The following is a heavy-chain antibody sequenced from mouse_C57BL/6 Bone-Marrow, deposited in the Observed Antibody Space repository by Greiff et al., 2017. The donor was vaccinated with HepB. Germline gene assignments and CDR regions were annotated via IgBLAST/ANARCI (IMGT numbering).Heavy chain of an antibody. V-gene: IGHV1-50*01. D-gene: IGHD1-1*01. CDR3: ARRKFITTDYAMDY. CDR2: IDPSDSYT. CDR1: GYTFTSYW. J-gene: IGHJ4*01. Sequence: QVQLQQPGAELVKPGASVKLSCKASGYTFTSYWMQWVKQRPGPGLEWIGEIDPSDSYTNYNQKFKGKATLTVDTSSSTAYMQLSSLTSEDSAVYYCARRKFITTDYAMDYWGQGTSVTVSS.